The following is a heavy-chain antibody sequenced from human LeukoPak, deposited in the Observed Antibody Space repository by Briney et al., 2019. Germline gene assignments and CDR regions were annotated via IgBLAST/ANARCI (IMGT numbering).Heavy chain of an antibody. J-gene: IGHJ4*02. V-gene: IGHV3-74*01. CDR1: GFTLSSYW. CDR3: AKDRLVGASVGAFDY. CDR2: INNDGVST. Sequence: GGSLRLSCATSGFTLSSYWMHWVRQVPGKGLEWLSRINNDGVSTSYADSVKGRFTISRDNSKNTLYLQMNSLRAEDTAVYYCAKDRLVGASVGAFDYWGQGTLVTVSS. D-gene: IGHD1-26*01.